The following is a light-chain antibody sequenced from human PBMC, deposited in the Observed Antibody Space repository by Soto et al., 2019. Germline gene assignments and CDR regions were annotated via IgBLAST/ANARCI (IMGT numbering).Light chain of an antibody. V-gene: IGKV1-16*01. CDR1: QGVGSY. Sequence: DIQMTQSPSLLSASVGDRVTITCRASQGVGSYLAWFQQKPGKAPKLLIFGASRLQRGVPSRFSGSGYGTDFALPISSLQPEDFAIYHCQQYHHFPLAFGGGTKVEVK. CDR2: GAS. J-gene: IGKJ4*01. CDR3: QQYHHFPLA.